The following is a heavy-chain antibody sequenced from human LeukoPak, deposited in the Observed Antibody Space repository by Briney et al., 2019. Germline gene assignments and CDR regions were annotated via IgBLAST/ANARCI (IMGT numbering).Heavy chain of an antibody. CDR2: IKEDGSDK. CDR1: GFTFSNFW. V-gene: IGHV3-7*01. Sequence: GGSLRLSCAASGFTFSNFWMSWVRQAPGEGLEWVGNIKEDGSDKNYVYSVKGRFTTFRENTRNSVYLQIHSLRAEDTAVYYCARDWNDNXKNYDTWLWGQGTLVTVSS. J-gene: IGHJ4*02. CDR3: ARDWNDNXKNYDTWL. D-gene: IGHD1-1*01.